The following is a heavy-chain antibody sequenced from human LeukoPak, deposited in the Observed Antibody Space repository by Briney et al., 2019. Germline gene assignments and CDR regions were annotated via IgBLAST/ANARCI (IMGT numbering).Heavy chain of an antibody. J-gene: IGHJ4*02. Sequence: GRSLRLSCTASGFTFGHYAMSWFRQAPGKGLEWVGFIRSKAYGGTTEYAASVKGRFTISRDDSKSIDYLQMNSLKTEDTAVYYCTSAFYYDSSGYQPPAFDYWGQGTLVTVSS. V-gene: IGHV3-49*03. CDR3: TSAFYYDSSGYQPPAFDY. CDR2: IRSKAYGGTT. D-gene: IGHD3-22*01. CDR1: GFTFGHYA.